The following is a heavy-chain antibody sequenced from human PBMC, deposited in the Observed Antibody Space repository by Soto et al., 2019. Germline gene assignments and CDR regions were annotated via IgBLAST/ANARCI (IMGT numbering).Heavy chain of an antibody. CDR2: IFISSSYI. D-gene: IGHD1-26*01. J-gene: IGHJ4*02. CDR3: ARVPYGGSYWREFDY. V-gene: IGHV3-21*01. Sequence: KPVGSLRLSCAASGFTFSSYSMNWVRQAPGKGLEWVSSIFISSSYIYYADSVKGRFTISRDNAKNSLYLQMNSLRVDDTAVYYCARVPYGGSYWREFDYWGQGTLVTVSS. CDR1: GFTFSSYS.